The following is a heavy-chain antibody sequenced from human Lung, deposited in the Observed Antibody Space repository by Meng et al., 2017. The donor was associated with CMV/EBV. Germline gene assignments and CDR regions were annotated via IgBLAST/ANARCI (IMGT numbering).Heavy chain of an antibody. J-gene: IGHJ6*01. CDR3: TTDPGYCSSTNCYPYYYGMDV. D-gene: IGHD2-2*01. CDR2: IKSKTDGGTT. Sequence: GESLKISCAASGFTFSNAWMSWVRQAPGKGLEWVGRIKSKTDGGTTDYAAPVKGRFTISRDESKNTLYLQMNSLKTEDTAVYYYTTDPGYCSSTNCYPYYYGMDVWXQGHXVTVDS. V-gene: IGHV3-15*01. CDR1: GFTFSNAW.